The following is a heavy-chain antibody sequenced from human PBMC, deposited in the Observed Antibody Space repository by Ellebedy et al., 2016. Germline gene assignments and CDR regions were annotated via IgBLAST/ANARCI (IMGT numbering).Heavy chain of an antibody. V-gene: IGHV3-66*01. Sequence: GGSLRLSCVVSGFSVSSNYLSWVRQAPGKGLEWVSVIYAGGSTFYADSVKGRFTISRDNSKNTLYLQMNRLRAEDTAVYYCAREALAASDTGEAFDIWGQGTTVTVSS. CDR2: IYAGGST. CDR3: AREALAASDTGEAFDI. J-gene: IGHJ3*02. D-gene: IGHD6-13*01. CDR1: GFSVSSNY.